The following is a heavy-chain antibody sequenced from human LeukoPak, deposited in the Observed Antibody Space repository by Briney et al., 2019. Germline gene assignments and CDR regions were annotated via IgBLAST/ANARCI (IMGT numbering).Heavy chain of an antibody. CDR1: GFTFSSYW. CDR3: ARESPLTLWGYYFDY. Sequence: GGSLRLSCAASGFTFSSYWMNWVRQAPGKGLEWVSSISSSSSYIYYADSVKGRFTISRDNAKNSLYLQMNSLRAEDTAVYYCARESPLTLWGYYFDYWGQGTLVTVSS. V-gene: IGHV3-21*01. J-gene: IGHJ4*02. CDR2: ISSSSSYI. D-gene: IGHD3-16*01.